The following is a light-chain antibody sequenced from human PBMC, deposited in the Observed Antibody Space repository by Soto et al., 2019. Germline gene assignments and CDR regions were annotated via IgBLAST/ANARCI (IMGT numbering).Light chain of an antibody. CDR3: QQYGSAPRT. CDR2: GAS. V-gene: IGKV3-20*01. CDR1: QSVSSSY. Sequence: EIVLTQSPGTLSLSPGERATLSCRASQSVSSSYLAWYQQKPGQASRLLIYGASSRATGIPDRFSGSGSGTAFTLTSSRLEPEDFAVYYCQQYGSAPRTFGQGTKVEIK. J-gene: IGKJ1*01.